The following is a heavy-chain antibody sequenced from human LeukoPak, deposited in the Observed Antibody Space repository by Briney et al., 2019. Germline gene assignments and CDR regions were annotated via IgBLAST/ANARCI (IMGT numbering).Heavy chain of an antibody. CDR1: GVSISSSPYY. J-gene: IGHJ5*02. V-gene: IGHV4-39*01. Sequence: PSETLSLTCTVSGVSISSSPYYWGWIRQPPGKGLEWIGTIYYRGSTYSNPSLNSPVTISLDTSKNQFSLRLRSVTAADTALYYCARHYLSDGILSTFDPWGQGTLVTVSS. D-gene: IGHD2-2*01. CDR3: ARHYLSDGILSTFDP. CDR2: IYYRGST.